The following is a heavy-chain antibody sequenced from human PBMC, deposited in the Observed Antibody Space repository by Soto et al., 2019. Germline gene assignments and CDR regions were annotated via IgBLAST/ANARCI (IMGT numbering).Heavy chain of an antibody. J-gene: IGHJ5*02. D-gene: IGHD6-19*01. CDR3: ARDRAVAAPNRFDP. Sequence: QVQLVESGGGVVQPGRSLRLSCAASGLTIRSYAMHWVRQAPGKGLEWVAVISYDGSKKFHADAVKGRFTISRDNSKNTLYLQISSPRAEDTAVYYCARDRAVAAPNRFDPWGQGTLVTVSS. CDR2: ISYDGSKK. CDR1: GLTIRSYA. V-gene: IGHV3-30-3*01.